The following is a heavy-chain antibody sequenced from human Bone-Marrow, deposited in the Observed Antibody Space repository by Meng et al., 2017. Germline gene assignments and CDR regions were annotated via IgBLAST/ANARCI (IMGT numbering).Heavy chain of an antibody. CDR1: GYTFTSYD. CDR2: MNPNSGNT. J-gene: IGHJ5*01. CDR3: ARVAFQISMIRAVSVLDP. Sequence: ASVKVSCKASGYTFTSYDINWVRQATGQGLEWMGWMNPNSGNTGYAQKFQGRVTMTRNTSISTDYMELSSLRSEDTAVDYCARVAFQISMIRAVSVLDPWGQGSRVTVSS. V-gene: IGHV1-8*01. D-gene: IGHD3-10*01.